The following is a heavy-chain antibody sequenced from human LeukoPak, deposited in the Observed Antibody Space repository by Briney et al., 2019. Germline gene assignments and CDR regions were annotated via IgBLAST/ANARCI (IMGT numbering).Heavy chain of an antibody. D-gene: IGHD6-19*01. CDR3: ARLRIYSSGWYSDY. CDR2: IYYSGST. CDR1: GGSISSYY. J-gene: IGHJ4*02. V-gene: IGHV4-59*01. Sequence: SETLSLTCTVSGGSISSYYWSWIRQPPGQGLEWIGYIYYSGSTNYNPSLKSRVTISVDTSKNQFSLKLSSVTAADTAVYYCARLRIYSSGWYSDYWGQGTLVTVSS.